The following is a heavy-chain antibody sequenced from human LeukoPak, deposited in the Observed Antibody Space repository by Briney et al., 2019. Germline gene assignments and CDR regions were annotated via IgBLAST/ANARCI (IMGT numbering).Heavy chain of an antibody. J-gene: IGHJ6*02. V-gene: IGHV3-30-3*01. CDR2: ISYDGSNK. Sequence: GGSLRLSCAASGFTFSSYAMHWVRQAPGKGLEWVAVISYDGSNKYYADSVKGRFTISRDNSKNTLYLQMNSLRAEDTAVYYCARDLRYFDWPTRRYYYYGMDVWGQGTTVTVSS. D-gene: IGHD3-9*01. CDR3: ARDLRYFDWPTRRYYYYGMDV. CDR1: GFTFSSYA.